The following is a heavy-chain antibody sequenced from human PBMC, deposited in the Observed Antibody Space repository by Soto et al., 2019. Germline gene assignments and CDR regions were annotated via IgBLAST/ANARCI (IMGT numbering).Heavy chain of an antibody. CDR1: GGSISSGGYS. CDR2: IYHSGST. Sequence: PSETLSLTCAVSGGSISSGGYSWSWIRQPPGKGLEWIGYIYHSGSTYYNPSLKSRVTISVDKSKNQFSLKLSSVTAADTAVYYCARSLWFGEDYFDYWGQGTPVTVSS. J-gene: IGHJ4*02. D-gene: IGHD3-10*01. V-gene: IGHV4-30-2*01. CDR3: ARSLWFGEDYFDY.